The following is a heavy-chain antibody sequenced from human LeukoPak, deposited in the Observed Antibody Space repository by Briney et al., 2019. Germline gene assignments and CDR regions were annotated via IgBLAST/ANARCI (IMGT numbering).Heavy chain of an antibody. V-gene: IGHV4-61*02. D-gene: IGHD3-16*01. CDR1: NGSINSGTFY. CDR3: ARARRRDYVWGSYTFDY. J-gene: IGHJ4*02. Sequence: SQTLSLTCTVSNGSINSGTFYWSWIRQSAGKGLEWIGRISAGGATNYNPSLETRFTMSVDTSKNQFSLKLSSVTAADTAMYYCARARRRDYVWGSYTFDYWGQGTLVTVSS. CDR2: ISAGGAT.